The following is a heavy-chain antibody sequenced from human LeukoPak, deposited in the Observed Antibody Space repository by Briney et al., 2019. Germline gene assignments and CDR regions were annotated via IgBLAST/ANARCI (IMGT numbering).Heavy chain of an antibody. CDR2: IKQDGSAK. D-gene: IGHD4-17*01. CDR3: ARAPRPYGAGYMDV. V-gene: IGHV3-7*01. Sequence: GGSLRLSCTASGFTFGDYAMDWFRQAPGKGLEWVANIKQDGSAKYYADSVKGRFTISRDNSKNTLYLQMNSLRAEDTAVYYCARAPRPYGAGYMDVWGKGTTVTISS. CDR1: GFTFGDYA. J-gene: IGHJ6*03.